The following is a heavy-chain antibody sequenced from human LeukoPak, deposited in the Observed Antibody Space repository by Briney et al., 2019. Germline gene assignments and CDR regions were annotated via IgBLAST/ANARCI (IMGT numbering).Heavy chain of an antibody. J-gene: IGHJ6*03. CDR3: ATTLPRNCSSTSCRSYYYYYYMDV. V-gene: IGHV1-69*05. CDR1: GGTFSSYA. Sequence: SVKVSCKASGGTFSSYAISWVRQAPGQGLEWMGGIIPIFGTANYAQKFQGRVTITTDEPTSTAYMELSSLRSEDTAVYYCATTLPRNCSSTSCRSYYYYYYMDVWGKGTTVTVSS. D-gene: IGHD2-2*01. CDR2: IIPIFGTA.